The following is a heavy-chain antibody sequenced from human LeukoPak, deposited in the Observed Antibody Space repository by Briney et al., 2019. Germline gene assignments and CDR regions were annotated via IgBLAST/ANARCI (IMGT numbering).Heavy chain of an antibody. Sequence: SETLSLTCTVSGGSITSYYWSWIRQTPGKGLEWIGYIYYSGSTNFNPSLKSRVTISVDTSKNQFSLKMSSVTAADTAVYFCARGGPPGYYYDYYMDVWGKGTTVTISS. CDR2: IYYSGST. CDR1: GGSITSYY. CDR3: ARGGPPGYYYDYYMDV. V-gene: IGHV4-59*01. J-gene: IGHJ6*03.